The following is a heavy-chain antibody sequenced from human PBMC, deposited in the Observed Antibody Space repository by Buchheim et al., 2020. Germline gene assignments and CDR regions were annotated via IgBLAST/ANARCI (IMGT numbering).Heavy chain of an antibody. Sequence: EVQLLESGGGLAQPGGSLRLSCAASGFSFGTYGMTWVRQAPGKGLERVSVISGNGFDTFYADSVKGRFTISRDNSKNTLYLQMNSLRAEDTAVYYCAKDVQTSSGWPYWYFDLWGRGTL. J-gene: IGHJ2*01. CDR3: AKDVQTSSGWPYWYFDL. V-gene: IGHV3-23*01. CDR1: GFSFGTYG. D-gene: IGHD6-19*01. CDR2: ISGNGFDT.